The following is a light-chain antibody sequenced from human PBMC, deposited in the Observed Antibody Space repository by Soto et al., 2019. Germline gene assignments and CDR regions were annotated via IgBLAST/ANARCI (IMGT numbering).Light chain of an antibody. CDR2: AAS. J-gene: IGKJ5*01. V-gene: IGKV1-27*01. Sequence: DIQMTQSPSPLSASVGDRVTITCRASQGISNYLAWYQQKPGKVPKLLIYAASTLQSGVPSRFSGSGSGTDFTLTISSLQPEDVATYYCQKYNSAPITFVQGTRLEIK. CDR1: QGISNY. CDR3: QKYNSAPIT.